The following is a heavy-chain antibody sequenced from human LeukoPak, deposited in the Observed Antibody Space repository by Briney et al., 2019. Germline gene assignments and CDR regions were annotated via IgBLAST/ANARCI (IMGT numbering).Heavy chain of an antibody. CDR1: GYTFTGYY. CDR3: ARESECSSTSCYALSVFDY. V-gene: IGHV1-2*02. CDR2: INPNSGGT. Sequence: ASVKVSCKASGYTFTGYYMHWVRQAPGQGLEWMGWINPNSGGTNYAQKFQGRVTITADKSTSTAYMELSSLRSEDTAVYYCARESECSSTSCYALSVFDYWGQGTLVTVSS. J-gene: IGHJ4*02. D-gene: IGHD2-2*01.